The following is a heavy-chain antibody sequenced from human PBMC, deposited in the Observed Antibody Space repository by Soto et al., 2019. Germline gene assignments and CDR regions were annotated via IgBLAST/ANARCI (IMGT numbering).Heavy chain of an antibody. J-gene: IGHJ4*02. CDR1: GFTFNIYA. V-gene: IGHV3-23*01. CDR2: TGATGRTT. Sequence: LRLSCAASGFTFNIYAMTWVRQAPGKGLEWVSTTGATGRTTYYSDSVKGRFTVSRDNSKNTLDLQMSNLRAEDTAVYYCATVHNTSRSFDYWGQGTLVTVSS. CDR3: ATVHNTSRSFDY. D-gene: IGHD1-20*01.